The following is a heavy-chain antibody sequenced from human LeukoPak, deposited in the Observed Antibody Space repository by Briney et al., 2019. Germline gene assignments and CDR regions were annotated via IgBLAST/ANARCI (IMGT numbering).Heavy chain of an antibody. CDR1: GFTFSSYA. V-gene: IGHV3-64*02. D-gene: IGHD2-2*02. CDR3: ARVGYCSSTSCYNYFDY. CDR2: ISSNGGST. Sequence: PGGSLRLSCAASGFTFSSYAMHWVRQAPGKGLEYVSDISSNGGSTYYADSVKGRFTISRDNSKNTLCLQMGSLRAEDMAVYYCARVGYCSSTSCYNYFDYWGQGTLVTVSS. J-gene: IGHJ4*02.